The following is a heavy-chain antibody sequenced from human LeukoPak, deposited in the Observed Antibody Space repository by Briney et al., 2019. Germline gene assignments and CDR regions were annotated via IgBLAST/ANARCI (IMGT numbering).Heavy chain of an antibody. Sequence: GRSLRLSYAASGFTFSSYWMSWVRQAPGKGREWLANIKQDGSEKYYVDSVKGRFTISRDNAKNSLYLQMNSLRAEDTAVYYCARESSGWYYYYYGMDVWGKGTTVTVSS. CDR2: IKQDGSEK. D-gene: IGHD6-19*01. J-gene: IGHJ6*04. V-gene: IGHV3-7*03. CDR1: GFTFSSYW. CDR3: ARESSGWYYYYYGMDV.